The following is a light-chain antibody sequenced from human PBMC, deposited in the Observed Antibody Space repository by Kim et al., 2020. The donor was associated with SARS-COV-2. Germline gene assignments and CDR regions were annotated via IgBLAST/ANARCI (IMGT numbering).Light chain of an antibody. J-gene: IGKJ4*01. CDR2: GAS. Sequence: EIVLTQSPGTLSLSPGERATLSCRASQSVSSSYLAWYQQKPGQAPRLLIYGASSRATGIPDRFSGSGSGTDFTLTISRLEPEDFAVYYCQQNDSSHFGGGTKVDIK. CDR1: QSVSSSY. V-gene: IGKV3-20*01. CDR3: QQNDSSH.